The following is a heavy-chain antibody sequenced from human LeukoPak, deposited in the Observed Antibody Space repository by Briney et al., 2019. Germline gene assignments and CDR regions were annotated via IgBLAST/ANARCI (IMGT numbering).Heavy chain of an antibody. V-gene: IGHV3-73*01. Sequence: GGSLRLSCAASGFTFSDSAMHRVRQASGKGLEWVGHIRSKLNSYATAYAASVKGRFTISRDDSKNTAYLQMNSLKTEDTAMYYCTRFPSSGYPLWGQGTLVTVSS. CDR3: TRFPSSGYPL. CDR2: IRSKLNSYAT. J-gene: IGHJ4*02. D-gene: IGHD3-22*01. CDR1: GFTFSDSA.